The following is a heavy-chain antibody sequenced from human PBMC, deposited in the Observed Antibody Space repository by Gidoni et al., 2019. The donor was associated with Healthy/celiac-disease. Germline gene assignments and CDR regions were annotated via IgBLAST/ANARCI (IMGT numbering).Heavy chain of an antibody. V-gene: IGHV3-11*01. CDR1: GFTFLAYY. CDR2: IMSRGSTR. J-gene: IGHJ5*02. CDR3: ARDNRNWNDGGNWFDP. D-gene: IGHD1-1*01. Sequence: QVQLVESGGGLVKPGGSLRLSCAASGFTFLAYYMSWLRQAQGKGLEWVSYIMSRGSTRDYEDSVKGRFTISRDNDKNSLYLQMNSLRAEDTAVYYCARDNRNWNDGGNWFDPWGQGTLVTVSS.